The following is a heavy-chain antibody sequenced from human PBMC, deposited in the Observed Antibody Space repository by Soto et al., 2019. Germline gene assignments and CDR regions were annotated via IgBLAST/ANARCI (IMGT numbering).Heavy chain of an antibody. CDR3: ARGARSEYCSSTSCYLSYYYYYMDV. Sequence: GGSLRLSCAASGFTFSSYSMNWVRQAPGKGLEWVSYISSSSSTIYYADSVKGRFTISRDNAKNSLYLQMNSLRAEDTAVYYCARGARSEYCSSTSCYLSYYYYYMDVWGKGTTITVSS. D-gene: IGHD2-2*01. V-gene: IGHV3-48*01. CDR2: ISSSSSTI. CDR1: GFTFSSYS. J-gene: IGHJ6*03.